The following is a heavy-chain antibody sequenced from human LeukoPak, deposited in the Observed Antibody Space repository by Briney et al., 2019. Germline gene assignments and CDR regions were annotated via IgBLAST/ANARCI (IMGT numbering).Heavy chain of an antibody. J-gene: IGHJ4*02. CDR1: GFSFSDAW. D-gene: IGHD2-15*01. Sequence: GGSLRLSRAASGFSFSDAWMNWVRQAPGKGLEWVGHIRSKADGGTPDYIAPVKGRFTISRDDSKDTLYLQMNSLNTEDTAMYYCTTRSPARYCSDGACYSSADYWGQGTLVTASS. V-gene: IGHV3-15*07. CDR3: TTRSPARYCSDGACYSSADY. CDR2: IRSKADGGTP.